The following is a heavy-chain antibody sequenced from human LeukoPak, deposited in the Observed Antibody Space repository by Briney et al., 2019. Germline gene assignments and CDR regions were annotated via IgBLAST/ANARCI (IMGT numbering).Heavy chain of an antibody. J-gene: IGHJ6*03. D-gene: IGHD3-9*01. CDR3: ARLRGSRYDILTGYHYYYYMDV. CDR2: INPNSGGT. V-gene: IGHV1-2*02. Sequence: ASVKVSCKASGYTFTSYDINWVRQAPGQGLEWMGWINPNSGGTNYAQKFQGRVTMTRDTSISTAYMELSRLRSDDTAVYYCARLRGSRYDILTGYHYYYYMDVWGKGTTVTISS. CDR1: GYTFTSYD.